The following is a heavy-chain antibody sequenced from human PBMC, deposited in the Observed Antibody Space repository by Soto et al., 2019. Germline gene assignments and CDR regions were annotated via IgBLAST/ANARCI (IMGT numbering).Heavy chain of an antibody. D-gene: IGHD6-19*01. CDR2: IDWDDDK. CDR1: GFSLSTSGMC. J-gene: IGHJ4*02. CDR3: ARSFQYSSGWPYYFDY. Sequence: SGPTLVNPTQTLTLTCTFSGFSLSTSGMCVSWIRQPPGKALEWLARIDWDDDKYYSTSLKTRLTISKDTSKNQVVLTMTNMDPVDTATYYCARSFQYSSGWPYYFDYWGQGTLVTVSS. V-gene: IGHV2-70*11.